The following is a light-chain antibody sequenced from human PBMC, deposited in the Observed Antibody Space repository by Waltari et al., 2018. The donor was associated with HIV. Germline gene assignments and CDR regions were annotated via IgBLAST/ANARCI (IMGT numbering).Light chain of an antibody. V-gene: IGLV2-14*03. Sequence: QSALTQPASVSRSPGQSITISCTGTSSDVGAYNHVSWYQQHPGNAPKVMIYDVISRPSGVSDRFSGSKSGNTASLTISGLQTEDEADYYCASFTTRGTAVFGGGTKLTVL. CDR2: DVI. J-gene: IGLJ3*02. CDR3: ASFTTRGTAV. CDR1: SSDVGAYNH.